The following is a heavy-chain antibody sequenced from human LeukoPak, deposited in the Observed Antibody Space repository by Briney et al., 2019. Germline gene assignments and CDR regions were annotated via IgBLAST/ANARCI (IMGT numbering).Heavy chain of an antibody. J-gene: IGHJ6*03. D-gene: IGHD6-19*01. CDR3: AGWLVSFYYYMDV. V-gene: IGHV4-39*07. Sequence: PSETLSLTCTVSGGSISSSSYYWGWIRQPPGKGLEWIGSIYYSGSTYYNPSLKSRVTISVDTSKNQFSLKLSSVTAADTAVYYCAGWLVSFYYYMDVWGKGTTVTVSS. CDR1: GGSISSSSYY. CDR2: IYYSGST.